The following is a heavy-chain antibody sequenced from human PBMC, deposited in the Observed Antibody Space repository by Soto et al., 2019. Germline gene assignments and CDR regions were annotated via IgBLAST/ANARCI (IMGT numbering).Heavy chain of an antibody. J-gene: IGHJ4*02. CDR1: GFTFSDSA. Sequence: EVQLVESGGGLVQPGGSLKLSCAASGFTFSDSAMHWVRQASGKGLEWVGRIRSKANSAATAYAASVKGRFTISRDDSKNTAYLQMNSQQTEDTGVYYCTRRDCSKGVCYKDYWGQGTLVTVSS. CDR2: IRSKANSAAT. V-gene: IGHV3-73*02. D-gene: IGHD2-8*01. CDR3: TRRDCSKGVCYKDY.